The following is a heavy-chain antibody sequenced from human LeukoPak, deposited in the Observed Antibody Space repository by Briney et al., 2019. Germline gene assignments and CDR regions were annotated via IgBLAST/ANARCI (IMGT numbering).Heavy chain of an antibody. D-gene: IGHD2-15*01. CDR3: ARGGIDIVTVPVSNWFDA. Sequence: ASVKVSCKASGYTFTGYYMHWVRQAPGQGLEWMGWINPNSGGTKYAQKFQGRVTMTRDTSITTVYMELSSLRSDDTAVYYCARGGIDIVTVPVSNWFDAWGQGTLVTVSS. CDR1: GYTFTGYY. CDR2: INPNSGGT. J-gene: IGHJ5*02. V-gene: IGHV1-2*02.